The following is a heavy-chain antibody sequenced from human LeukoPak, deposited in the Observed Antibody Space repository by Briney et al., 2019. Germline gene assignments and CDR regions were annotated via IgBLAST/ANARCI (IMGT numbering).Heavy chain of an antibody. Sequence: ASVKVSCKASGYTFTGYYVHWVRQAPGQGLEWMGRINPNSGGTNYAQKFQGRVTMTRDTSISTAYMELSRLRSDDTAVYYCARDAGYSGYDFDYWGQGTLVTVSS. V-gene: IGHV1-2*06. J-gene: IGHJ4*02. CDR2: INPNSGGT. CDR3: ARDAGYSGYDFDY. CDR1: GYTFTGYY. D-gene: IGHD5-12*01.